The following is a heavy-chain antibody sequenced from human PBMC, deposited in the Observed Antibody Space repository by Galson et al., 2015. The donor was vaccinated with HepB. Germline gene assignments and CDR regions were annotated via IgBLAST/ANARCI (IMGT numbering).Heavy chain of an antibody. J-gene: IGHJ6*02. Sequence: SLRLSCAASGFTFGDYAMSWFRQAPGKGLEWVSFIRSNAHGGTTEYAASVKGRFTISRDDSKSIAYLQMNSLKTEDTAVYYCTRDQVGSGWYHYYGMDVWGQGTTVTVSS. D-gene: IGHD6-19*01. CDR1: GFTFGDYA. CDR2: IRSNAHGGTT. V-gene: IGHV3-49*03. CDR3: TRDQVGSGWYHYYGMDV.